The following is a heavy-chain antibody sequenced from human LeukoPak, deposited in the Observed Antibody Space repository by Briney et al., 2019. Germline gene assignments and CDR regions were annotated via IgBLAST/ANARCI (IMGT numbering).Heavy chain of an antibody. D-gene: IGHD6-25*01. CDR2: FYNSAST. CDR1: GSSISRYY. J-gene: IGHJ4*02. CDR3: ARRGAAADRYYFDY. Sequence: SETLSLTCTVSGSSISRYYWSWIRQTPDKVLEWIGCFYNSASTNYNPSLESRVTISVDTSKNQFSLKLTSVAAADTAVYYCARRGAAADRYYFDYWGQGILVTVSS. V-gene: IGHV4-4*09.